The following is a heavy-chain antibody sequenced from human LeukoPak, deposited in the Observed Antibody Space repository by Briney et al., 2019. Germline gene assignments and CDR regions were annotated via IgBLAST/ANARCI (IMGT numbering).Heavy chain of an antibody. J-gene: IGHJ5*02. CDR1: GFTFSSYW. V-gene: IGHV3-74*01. CDR3: ARDVQYYDFWSGFAA. Sequence: GGSLRLSCAASGFTFSSYWMHWVRQAPGKGLVWVSRINSDGSSTSYADSVKGRFTISRDNAENTLYLQMNSLRAEDTAVYYCARDVQYYDFWSGFAAWGQGTLVTVSS. D-gene: IGHD3-3*01. CDR2: INSDGSST.